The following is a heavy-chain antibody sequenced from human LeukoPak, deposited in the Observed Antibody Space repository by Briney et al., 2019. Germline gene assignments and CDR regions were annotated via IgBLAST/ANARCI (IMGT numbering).Heavy chain of an antibody. CDR2: IYWDDVK. CDR3: AHRLDLVGNWHSGAFDF. V-gene: IGHV2-5*02. CDR1: GFSLRSSPMG. D-gene: IGHD1/OR15-1a*01. J-gene: IGHJ3*01. Sequence: SGPTLVNPTETLTLTCTFSGFSLRSSPMGVGWIRQPPGKALEWLALIYWDDVKRYRPSLQSRLTITKDTSKNQIVLTMTNMDPVDTATYFCAHRLDLVGNWHSGAFDFWGRGTMVTVSS.